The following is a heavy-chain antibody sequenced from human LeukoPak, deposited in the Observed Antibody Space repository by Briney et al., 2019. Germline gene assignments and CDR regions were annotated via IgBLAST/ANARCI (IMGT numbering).Heavy chain of an antibody. CDR2: IYSGGRT. J-gene: IGHJ4*02. CDR3: ARESNSGYYLSY. Sequence: GGSLRLSCAASGFTVSSNYMSWVRQAPGKGLEWVSVIYSGGRTYYAGSVKGRFTISRDNSKNTLHLQMNSLRAEDTAVYYCARESNSGYYLSYWGQGTLVTVSS. CDR1: GFTVSSNY. D-gene: IGHD3-22*01. V-gene: IGHV3-66*01.